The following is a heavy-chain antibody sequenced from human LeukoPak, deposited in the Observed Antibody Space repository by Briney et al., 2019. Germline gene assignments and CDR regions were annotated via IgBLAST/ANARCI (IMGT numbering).Heavy chain of an antibody. CDR3: AKGSTDYDSSNYYLGY. CDR2: IGWDGSST. D-gene: IGHD3-22*01. Sequence: QSGGSLRLSCAASGFTFDDYTMHWVRQVPGKGLEWVSLIGWDGSSTSYADSMKGRFTISRDNSKNSLYLQMNSLRTEDTALCYCAKGSTDYDSSNYYLGYWGQGTLVTVSS. CDR1: GFTFDDYT. J-gene: IGHJ4*02. V-gene: IGHV3-43*01.